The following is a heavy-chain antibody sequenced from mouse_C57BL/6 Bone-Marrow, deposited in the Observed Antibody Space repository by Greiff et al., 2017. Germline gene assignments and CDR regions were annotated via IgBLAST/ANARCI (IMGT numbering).Heavy chain of an antibody. Sequence: VQLQQSGAELVRPGASVKLSCTASGFNIKDDYMHWVKQRPEQGLEWIGWIDPENGATEYASKFQGKATITADTSSNTAYLQLSSLTSEDTAVYYCTTAQATYYIDYWGQGTTLTVSS. CDR3: TTAQATYYIDY. V-gene: IGHV14-4*01. J-gene: IGHJ2*01. CDR1: GFNIKDDY. D-gene: IGHD3-2*02. CDR2: IDPENGAT.